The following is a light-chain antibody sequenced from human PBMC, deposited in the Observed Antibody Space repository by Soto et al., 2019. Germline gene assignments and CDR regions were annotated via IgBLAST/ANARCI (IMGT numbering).Light chain of an antibody. J-gene: IGLJ2*01. Sequence: QSALTQPASVSGSPGQSITISCTGASSDVGAYNYVSWYQQHPGKAPKLMIYEVSNRPSGVSNRFSGSKSGNTASLSISGLQAEDEADYYCSAYTTSSTPVFGGGTKVTVL. CDR1: SSDVGAYNY. CDR3: SAYTTSSTPV. CDR2: EVS. V-gene: IGLV2-14*01.